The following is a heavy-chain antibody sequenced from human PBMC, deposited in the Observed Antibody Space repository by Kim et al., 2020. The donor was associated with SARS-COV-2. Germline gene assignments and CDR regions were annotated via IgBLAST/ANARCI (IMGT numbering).Heavy chain of an antibody. J-gene: IGHJ4*02. CDR2: ISGSGGST. Sequence: GGSLRHSCAASGFTFSSYAMSWVRQAPGKGLEWVSAISGSGGSTYYADSVKGRFTISRDNSKNTLYLQMNSLRAEDTAVYYCANRAAYYYGSGSFPAYYFDYWGQGTLVTVSS. CDR1: GFTFSSYA. V-gene: IGHV3-23*01. D-gene: IGHD3-10*01. CDR3: ANRAAYYYGSGSFPAYYFDY.